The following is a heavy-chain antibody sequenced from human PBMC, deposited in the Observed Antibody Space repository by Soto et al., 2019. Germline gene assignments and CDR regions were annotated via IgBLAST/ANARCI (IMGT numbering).Heavy chain of an antibody. CDR1: GGSISSYY. CDR3: ARVWGYYYDSSGYGEDFYYYGMDV. J-gene: IGHJ6*02. V-gene: IGHV4-59*01. D-gene: IGHD3-22*01. Sequence: PSETLSLTCTVSGGSISSYYWSWIRQPPGKGLEWIGYIYYSGSTNYNPSLKSRVTISVDTSKNQFSLKLSSVTAADTAVYYCARVWGYYYDSSGYGEDFYYYGMDVWGQGTTVTVSS. CDR2: IYYSGST.